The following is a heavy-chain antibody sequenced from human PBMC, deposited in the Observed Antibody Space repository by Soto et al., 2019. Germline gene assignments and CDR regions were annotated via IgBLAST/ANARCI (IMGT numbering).Heavy chain of an antibody. Sequence: SETLSLTCTVSGGSISSYYWSWIRQPPGKGLEWIGYIYYSGSTNYNPSLKSRVTISGDTSKNQFSLKLSSVTAADTAVYYCARLGYCSSTSCSRGGWFDPWGQGTLVTVSS. D-gene: IGHD2-2*01. CDR2: IYYSGST. V-gene: IGHV4-59*01. J-gene: IGHJ5*02. CDR3: ARLGYCSSTSCSRGGWFDP. CDR1: GGSISSYY.